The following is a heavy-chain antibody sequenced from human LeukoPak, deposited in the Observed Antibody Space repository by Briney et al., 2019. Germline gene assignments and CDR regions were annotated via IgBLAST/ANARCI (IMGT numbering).Heavy chain of an antibody. CDR2: ISGSGATT. D-gene: IGHD1-26*01. Sequence: TGGSLRLSCAASGFTFSTFSMSWVRQAPGKGLDWVSAISGSGATTYYADSVKGRFTISRDNSKNTLYLQMNSLRAEDTAVYYCAKRLVATGGYYFDYWGQGTLVTVSS. CDR1: GFTFSTFS. J-gene: IGHJ4*02. V-gene: IGHV3-23*01. CDR3: AKRLVATGGYYFDY.